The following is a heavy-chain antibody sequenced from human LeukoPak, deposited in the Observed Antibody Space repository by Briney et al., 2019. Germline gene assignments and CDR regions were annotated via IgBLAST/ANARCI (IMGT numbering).Heavy chain of an antibody. Sequence: SETLSLTCTVSGGSISSSSYYWGWVRQPRGKGLEWIGTVYYSGSTYYNPSLKSRVTISVDTSKNQFSLKLSSVTAADTALYYCARGRYAADYWGQGTLVTVSS. V-gene: IGHV4-39*01. CDR1: GGSISSSSYY. CDR3: ARGRYAADY. CDR2: VYYSGST. J-gene: IGHJ4*02. D-gene: IGHD3-16*01.